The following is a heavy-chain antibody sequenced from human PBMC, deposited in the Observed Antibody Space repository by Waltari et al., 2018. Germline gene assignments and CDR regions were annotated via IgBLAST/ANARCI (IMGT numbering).Heavy chain of an antibody. CDR2: IYYSGST. D-gene: IGHD1-26*01. Sequence: QLQLQESGPGLVKPSETLSLTCTVSGGSISSSSYYWGWIRQPPGKGLELIGSIYYSGSTYYNPSLKSRVTISVDTSKNQFSLKLSSVTAADTAVYYCARLPSAVGANDAFDIWGQGTMVTVSS. CDR3: ARLPSAVGANDAFDI. CDR1: GGSISSSSYY. J-gene: IGHJ3*02. V-gene: IGHV4-39*07.